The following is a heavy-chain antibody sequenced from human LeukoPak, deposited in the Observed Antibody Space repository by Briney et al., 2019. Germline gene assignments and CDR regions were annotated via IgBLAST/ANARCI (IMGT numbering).Heavy chain of an antibody. J-gene: IGHJ4*02. V-gene: IGHV4-4*09. D-gene: IGHD3-22*01. Sequence: SETLSLTCTVLSGSMTNSCWSWFRQAPGKGLECLGFIYPHGRTEYNPSLKSRVAFSVDKSKMRASVSLSSVTASDTAVYYCTREGYDRSGYFLDFWGQGTLVTVSS. CDR3: TREGYDRSGYFLDF. CDR1: SGSMTNSC. CDR2: IYPHGRT.